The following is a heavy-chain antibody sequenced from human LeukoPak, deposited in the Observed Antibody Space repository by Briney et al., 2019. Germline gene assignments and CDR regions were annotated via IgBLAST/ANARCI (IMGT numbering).Heavy chain of an antibody. Sequence: ASVKISCKSSGYTFTNYGISWVQQAPGQGLEWMGWISGYNGDTRYAQDLQGRVTVTTDTSTSTSYMELRSLRSDDTAVYYCARDRTTANIVVVPAAAVDYWGQGTLVTVSS. CDR1: GYTFTNYG. CDR2: ISGYNGDT. D-gene: IGHD2-2*01. J-gene: IGHJ4*02. CDR3: ARDRTTANIVVVPAAAVDY. V-gene: IGHV1-18*01.